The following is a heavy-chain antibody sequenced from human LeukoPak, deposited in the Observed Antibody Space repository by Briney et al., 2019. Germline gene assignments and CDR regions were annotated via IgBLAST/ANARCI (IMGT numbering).Heavy chain of an antibody. J-gene: IGHJ6*03. V-gene: IGHV1-8*01. CDR3: ARGVSGSWYVYYYYMDV. CDR2: MNPNSGNT. D-gene: IGHD2-15*01. CDR1: GYTFTSYD. Sequence: ASVKVSCKASGYTFTSYDINWVRQATGQGLEWMGWMNPNSGNTGYAQKFQGRVTMTRNTSISTAYMELSSLRSEDTAVYYCARGVSGSWYVYYYYMDVWGKGTTVTVSS.